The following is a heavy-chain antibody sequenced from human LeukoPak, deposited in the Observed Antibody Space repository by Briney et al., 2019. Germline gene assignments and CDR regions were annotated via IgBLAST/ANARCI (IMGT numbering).Heavy chain of an antibody. CDR2: INPAGGST. V-gene: IGHV1-46*01. Sequence: GASVKVSCKASGYTFTDYYIHWVRQAPGQGLEWMGIINPAGGSTGYAQKFQGRVTMTRDTSTSTVYMGLSSLRSEDTAVYYCARYNGDLTGGSDNWGQGTLVTVSS. CDR1: GYTFTDYY. J-gene: IGHJ4*02. CDR3: ARYNGDLTGGSDN. D-gene: IGHD4-17*01.